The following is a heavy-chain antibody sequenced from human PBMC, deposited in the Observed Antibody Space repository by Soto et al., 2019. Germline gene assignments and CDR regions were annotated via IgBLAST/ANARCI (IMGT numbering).Heavy chain of an antibody. CDR2: IYYSGST. J-gene: IGHJ4*02. Sequence: PSETLSLTCTVSGGSIISRIYYWGWIRQPPGKGLEWIGSIYYSGSTYYNQSLKSRVTISVDTSKNQFSLKLSSVTAADTAVYYCATSEFHWGQGTLVTVSS. CDR1: GGSIISRIYY. CDR3: ATSEFH. D-gene: IGHD2-21*01. V-gene: IGHV4-39*01.